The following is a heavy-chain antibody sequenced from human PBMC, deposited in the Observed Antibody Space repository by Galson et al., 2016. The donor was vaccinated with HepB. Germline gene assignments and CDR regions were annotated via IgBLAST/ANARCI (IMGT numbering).Heavy chain of an antibody. CDR1: GFSFSNYD. D-gene: IGHD1-1*01. V-gene: IGHV3-13*01. CDR2: IYTAGDT. CDR3: ARFIASPWNDYYYYGMDV. Sequence: SLRLSCAASGFSFSNYDMYWVRQAPGKGLEWVSSIYTAGDTYYEDSVEGRFTVSRDNSKNTLYLQMNSLRAEDTAVYYCARFIASPWNDYYYYGMDVWGKGTTVTVSS. J-gene: IGHJ6*04.